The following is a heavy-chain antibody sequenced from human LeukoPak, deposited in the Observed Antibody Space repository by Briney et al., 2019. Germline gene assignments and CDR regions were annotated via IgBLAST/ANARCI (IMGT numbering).Heavy chain of an antibody. J-gene: IGHJ4*02. D-gene: IGHD3-3*02. CDR3: GRGWLKTGIQY. CDR2: TYYKSNWHN. CDR1: GDIVSGNSGT. Sequence: SQTLSLTCAISGDIVSGNSGTWNWIRQSPSRGLEWLGRTYYKSNWHNDYAISVKSRITINPDTSTNQFSLQLDSVSPDDTAVYFCGRGWLKTGIQYWGQGTLVTVSS. V-gene: IGHV6-1*01.